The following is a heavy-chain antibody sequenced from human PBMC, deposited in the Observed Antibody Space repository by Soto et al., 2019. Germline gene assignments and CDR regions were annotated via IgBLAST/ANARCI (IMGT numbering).Heavy chain of an antibody. D-gene: IGHD1-1*01. V-gene: IGHV3-53*01. CDR3: ARSRYNGTYSGRLLDY. CDR2: LYTGTDT. J-gene: IGHJ4*02. Sequence: GGSLRLSCAASGLTVSSSYLTWVRQAPGKGLEWVAILYTGTDTVYADSVKGRFTISRDSSKNTLYLQMHSLRAEDTAMYFCARSRYNGTYSGRLLDYWGQGSLLTVSS. CDR1: GLTVSSSY.